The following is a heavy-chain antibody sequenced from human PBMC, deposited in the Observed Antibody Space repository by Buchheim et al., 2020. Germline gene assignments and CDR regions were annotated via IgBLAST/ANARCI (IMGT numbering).Heavy chain of an antibody. J-gene: IGHJ4*02. CDR2: ISSSSSYT. Sequence: EVQVVESGGGLVKPGGSLRLSCAASGFTSSDYSMNWVRQAPGKGLEWVSSISSSSSYTYYADSVQGRFTISTDNAKKSLYLQMNSLRAEDTAVYYCASLPRGYFDWQSDYWGQGTL. D-gene: IGHD3-9*01. CDR1: GFTSSDYS. V-gene: IGHV3-21*01. CDR3: ASLPRGYFDWQSDY.